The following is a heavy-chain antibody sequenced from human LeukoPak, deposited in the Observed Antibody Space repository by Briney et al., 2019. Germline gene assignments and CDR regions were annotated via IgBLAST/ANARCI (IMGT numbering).Heavy chain of an antibody. CDR2: ISSSSSYI. CDR1: GFTFSSYS. J-gene: IGHJ5*02. Sequence: GGSLRLSCAASGFTFSSYSMNWVRQAPGKGLEWVSSISSSSSYIYYADSVKGRFTISRDNAKNSLYLQMNSLRAEDTAVYYCARGPRGKYQLLSATLDWFDPWGQGTLVTVSP. V-gene: IGHV3-21*01. D-gene: IGHD2-2*01. CDR3: ARGPRGKYQLLSATLDWFDP.